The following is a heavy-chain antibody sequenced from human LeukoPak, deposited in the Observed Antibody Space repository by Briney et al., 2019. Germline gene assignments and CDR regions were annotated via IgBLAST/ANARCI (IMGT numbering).Heavy chain of an antibody. CDR1: GYTFTVYY. Sequence: GASVKVSCKASGYTFTVYYMYWVRQAPGQGLEWMGRINPNSGDTDYAQNFQGRVTMTRDTSISTAYMELTNLRSEDTAVYYCARGASGSYYDYWGQGTLVTVSS. CDR3: ARGASGSYYDY. J-gene: IGHJ4*02. D-gene: IGHD1-26*01. CDR2: INPNSGDT. V-gene: IGHV1-2*06.